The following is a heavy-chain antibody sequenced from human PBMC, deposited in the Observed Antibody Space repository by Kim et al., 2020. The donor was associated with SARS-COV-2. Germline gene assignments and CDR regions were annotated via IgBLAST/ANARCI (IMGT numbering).Heavy chain of an antibody. CDR1: GGSISSGSYY. J-gene: IGHJ4*02. Sequence: SETLSLTCTVSGGSISSGSYYWSWIRQPAGKGLEWIGRIYTSGSTNYNPSLKSRVTISVDTSKNQFSLKLSSVTAADTAVYYCARGPAAPSIFGVVISHFDYWGQGTLVTVSS. CDR3: ARGPAAPSIFGVVISHFDY. V-gene: IGHV4-61*02. D-gene: IGHD3-3*01. CDR2: IYTSGST.